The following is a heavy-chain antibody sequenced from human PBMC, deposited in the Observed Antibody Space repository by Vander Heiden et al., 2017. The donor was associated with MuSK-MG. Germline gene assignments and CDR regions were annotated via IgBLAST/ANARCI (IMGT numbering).Heavy chain of an antibody. CDR3: ARGYCSGGSCYFDY. Sequence: QVQLVQSGAEVKKPGASVKVSCKASGYTFTSYDINWVRQATGQGLEWMGWMNPNSGNTGYAQKVQGRVTMTRNTSISTAYMELSSMRSEETAVYYYARGYCSGGSCYFDYWGQGTLVTVSS. CDR2: MNPNSGNT. CDR1: GYTFTSYD. J-gene: IGHJ4*02. D-gene: IGHD2-15*01. V-gene: IGHV1-8*01.